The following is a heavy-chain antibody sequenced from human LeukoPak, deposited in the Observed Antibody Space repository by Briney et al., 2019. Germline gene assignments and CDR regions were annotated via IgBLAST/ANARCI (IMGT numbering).Heavy chain of an antibody. J-gene: IGHJ4*02. Sequence: SGTLSLTCTVSGGSISRSNWWSWVRQPPGKGLEWIGEIHDTGSTNYNPPLKSRVTMSLDKSKNQFSLNLNSVTAADTAVYYCATYYDILSGYTFDYWGQGTLVTVSS. CDR3: ATYYDILSGYTFDY. CDR2: IHDTGST. D-gene: IGHD3-9*01. V-gene: IGHV4-4*02. CDR1: GGSISRSNW.